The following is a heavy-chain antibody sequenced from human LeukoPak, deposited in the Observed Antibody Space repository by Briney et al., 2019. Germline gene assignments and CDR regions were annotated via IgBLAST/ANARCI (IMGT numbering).Heavy chain of an antibody. Sequence: PSETLSLTCTASGGSISGYYWSWIRQAPGKGLEYVGYIYYSGSTDYNPALKSRLTISVDTSKNQFSLKLSSVTAADTAVYYCARHYYDSSGYYYFDYWGQGTLVTVS. J-gene: IGHJ4*02. CDR2: IYYSGST. CDR3: ARHYYDSSGYYYFDY. CDR1: GGSISGYY. V-gene: IGHV4-59*08. D-gene: IGHD3-22*01.